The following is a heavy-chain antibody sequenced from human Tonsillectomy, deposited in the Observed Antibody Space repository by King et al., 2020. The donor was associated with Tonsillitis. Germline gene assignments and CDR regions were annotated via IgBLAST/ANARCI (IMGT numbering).Heavy chain of an antibody. D-gene: IGHD6-19*01. V-gene: IGHV4-39*01. CDR2: MHFSVRT. J-gene: IGHJ4*02. Sequence: LQLQESGPGLVKPSETLSLTCTVSGCSISSSRYYWGWIRHPPGKVLEWCGSMHFSVRTYDNPPHKSRVTLSLDSPTNPFSLKLISVTAADTAIYYCPVIAVAGDFDYWGQGALVTVSS. CDR1: GCSISSSRYY. CDR3: PVIAVAGDFDY.